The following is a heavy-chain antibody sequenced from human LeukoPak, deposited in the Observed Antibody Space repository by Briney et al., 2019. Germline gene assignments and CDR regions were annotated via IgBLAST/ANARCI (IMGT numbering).Heavy chain of an antibody. J-gene: IGHJ3*02. V-gene: IGHV1-46*01. CDR2: INPSGGST. D-gene: IGHD3-22*01. Sequence: ASVKVSCKASGYTFTSYYIHWVRQAPGQGLEWMEIINPSGGSTSYAQKFQGRVTMTRDTSTSTVYMELSSLRSEETAVYYCARGWTYYDSSGYYAANAAFDIWGQGTMVTVSS. CDR1: GYTFTSYY. CDR3: ARGWTYYDSSGYYAANAAFDI.